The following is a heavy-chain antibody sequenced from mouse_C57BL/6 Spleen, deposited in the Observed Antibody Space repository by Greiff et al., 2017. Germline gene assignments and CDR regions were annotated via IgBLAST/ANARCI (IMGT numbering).Heavy chain of an antibody. CDR2: IDPSDSYT. D-gene: IGHD2-4*01. J-gene: IGHJ4*01. CDR3: ARDDYDKGGNAMDY. Sequence: QVQLQQPGAELVRPGTSVKLSCKASGYTFTSYWMHWVKQRPGQGLEWIGVIDPSDSYTNYNQKFKGKATLTVDTSSSTAYMQLSSLTSEDSAVYYCARDDYDKGGNAMDYWGQGTSVTVSS. V-gene: IGHV1-59*01. CDR1: GYTFTSYW.